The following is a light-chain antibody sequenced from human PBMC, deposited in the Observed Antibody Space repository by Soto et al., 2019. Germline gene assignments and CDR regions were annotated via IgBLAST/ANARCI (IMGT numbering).Light chain of an antibody. Sequence: EIVMTPSPATLSVSPGERATLSCRASQSFSSNLACYQQKPGQAPRLLIYGASTRATGIPARFSGSGSGTEFTLTISSLQSEDFAVYYWQQYNNCPPMYTFGQGNKLEIK. V-gene: IGKV3-15*01. CDR3: QQYNNCPPMYT. CDR1: QSFSSN. J-gene: IGKJ2*01. CDR2: GAS.